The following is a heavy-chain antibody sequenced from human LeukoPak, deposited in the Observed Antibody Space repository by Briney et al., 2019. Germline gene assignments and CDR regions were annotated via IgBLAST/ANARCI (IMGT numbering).Heavy chain of an antibody. Sequence: GGSLRLSCAASRLTFSNYALSWVRQPPAKGLEWVSGISGTIISTYYADSVKGRFTISRDNSKNTLYLQMDSLRVEDTVVYYCAKLAVGYSDSDSAFWGQGTLVAVSS. CDR1: RLTFSNYA. CDR3: AKLAVGYSDSDSAF. D-gene: IGHD5-12*01. J-gene: IGHJ4*02. CDR2: ISGTIIST. V-gene: IGHV3-23*01.